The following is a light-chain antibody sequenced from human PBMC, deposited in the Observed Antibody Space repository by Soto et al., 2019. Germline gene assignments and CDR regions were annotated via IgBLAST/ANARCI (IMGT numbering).Light chain of an antibody. CDR3: QQYVNSPFT. CDR1: QTVRGNY. V-gene: IGKV3-20*01. J-gene: IGKJ2*01. CDR2: AAS. Sequence: FVLTQSPGTLSLSPGERATLSCRASQTVRGNYIAWYQQKPGQAPRVLIFAASSRATGTPDRFSGSGSGTDFTLTISRLEPEDFAVYYCQQYVNSPFTFGQGTNLEI.